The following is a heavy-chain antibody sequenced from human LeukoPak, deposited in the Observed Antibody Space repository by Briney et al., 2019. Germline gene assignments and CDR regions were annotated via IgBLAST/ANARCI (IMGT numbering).Heavy chain of an antibody. J-gene: IGHJ4*02. Sequence: PGGSLRLSCAASGFTFSSYAMSWVRQAPGKGLEWVSAISGSGGSTYYTDSVKGRFTISRDNSKNTLYLQMNSLRAEDKAVYYCAKGRPPSNIVGATSGDYWGQGTLVTVSS. CDR1: GFTFSSYA. CDR3: AKGRPPSNIVGATSGDY. V-gene: IGHV3-23*01. CDR2: ISGSGGST. D-gene: IGHD1-26*01.